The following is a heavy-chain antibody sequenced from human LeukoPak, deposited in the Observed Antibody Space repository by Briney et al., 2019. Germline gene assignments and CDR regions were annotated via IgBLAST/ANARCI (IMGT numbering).Heavy chain of an antibody. CDR3: AKGTTYYDILTGYGYPYYFDY. J-gene: IGHJ4*02. CDR2: ISGSGGSK. CDR1: GFAFSKYA. Sequence: GGSLRLSCAASGFAFSKYAMSWVRQAPGKGLEWVSAISGSGGSKYYADSVKGRFTISRDNSENTLYVQMNSLRAEDTATYYCAKGTTYYDILTGYGYPYYFDYWGQGTLVTVSS. V-gene: IGHV3-23*01. D-gene: IGHD3-9*01.